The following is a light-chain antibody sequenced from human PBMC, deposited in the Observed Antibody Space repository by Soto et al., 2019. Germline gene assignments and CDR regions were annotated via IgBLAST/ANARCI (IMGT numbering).Light chain of an antibody. J-gene: IGLJ3*02. CDR3: CSYTGSSTVV. Sequence: QSALTQPASVSGSPGQSITISCTGTSSDVGSYNLVSWYQQHPGKVPKLMIYEATKRPSGVSDRFSGSKSGNTASLTISGLQPEDEADYYCCSYTGSSTVVFGGGTKLTVL. V-gene: IGLV2-23*01. CDR2: EAT. CDR1: SSDVGSYNL.